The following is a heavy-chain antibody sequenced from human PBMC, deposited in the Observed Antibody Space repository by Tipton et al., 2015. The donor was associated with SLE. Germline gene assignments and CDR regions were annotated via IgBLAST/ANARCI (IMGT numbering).Heavy chain of an antibody. D-gene: IGHD4-17*01. J-gene: IGHJ4*02. V-gene: IGHV3-20*04. Sequence: SLRLSCAASGFTFDDYGMSWVRQAPGKGLEWVSGIIYSGGSTYYADSVKGRFTISRDNSKNTLYLQMNSLRAEDTAVYYCARESTVTTSDYWGQGTLVTVSS. CDR2: IIYSGGST. CDR3: ARESTVTTSDY. CDR1: GFTFDDYG.